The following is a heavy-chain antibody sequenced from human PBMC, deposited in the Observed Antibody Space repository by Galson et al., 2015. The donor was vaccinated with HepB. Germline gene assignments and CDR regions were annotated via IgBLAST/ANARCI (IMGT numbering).Heavy chain of an antibody. J-gene: IGHJ4*02. CDR1: GGTFSSYA. D-gene: IGHD6-13*01. CDR2: IIPILGIA. Sequence: SVKVSCKASGGTFSSYAISWVRQAPGQGLEWMGRIIPILGIANYAQKFQGRVTITADKSTSTAYMELSSLRSEDTAVYYCARDSEQVRLGYWGQGTLVTVSS. CDR3: ARDSEQVRLGY. V-gene: IGHV1-69*04.